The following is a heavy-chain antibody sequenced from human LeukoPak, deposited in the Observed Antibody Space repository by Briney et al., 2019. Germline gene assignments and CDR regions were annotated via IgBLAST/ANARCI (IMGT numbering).Heavy chain of an antibody. CDR2: ISYDGSNK. D-gene: IGHD3-22*01. Sequence: GGSLRLSCAASGFTFSSYGMHWVRQAPGKGLEWVAVISYDGSNKYYADSVKGRFTISRDNSKNTLYLQMNSLRAEDTAVYYCARDYYDSSGYYYFDYWGQGTLVTVSS. J-gene: IGHJ4*02. CDR3: ARDYYDSSGYYYFDY. V-gene: IGHV3-30*19. CDR1: GFTFSSYG.